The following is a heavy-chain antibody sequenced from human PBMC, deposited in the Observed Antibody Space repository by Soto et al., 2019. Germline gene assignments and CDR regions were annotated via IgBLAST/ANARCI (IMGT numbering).Heavy chain of an antibody. J-gene: IGHJ1*01. CDR3: ARSSVAGAGYFQH. CDR1: GGSFSGCVYY. V-gene: IGHV4-31*03. Sequence: QVQLQESGPGLVKPSQTLSLTCTVSGGSFSGCVYYWNWIRQPPEKGLEWIGYIYYSGSTYYNPSRRRRVTTSADTSKNQFSLKLSSVTVEATAVYYCARSSVAGAGYFQHWGQGTQVIVSS. CDR2: IYYSGST. D-gene: IGHD6-19*01.